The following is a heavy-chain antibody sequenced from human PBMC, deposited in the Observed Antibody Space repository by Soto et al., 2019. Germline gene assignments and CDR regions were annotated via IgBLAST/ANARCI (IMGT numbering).Heavy chain of an antibody. V-gene: IGHV2-26*01. D-gene: IGHD4-17*01. CDR2: IFSDNER. CDR3: VRMNADSYQFYYAMDV. J-gene: IGHJ6*02. CDR1: GFSLSTGRMG. Sequence: SGPTLVNPTETLTLTCTVSGFSLSTGRMGVSWIRQPPGKALGWLAHIFSDNERSYSTSMQGRLTISKDPSGSQVVLSMTNLDPVDTGTYYCVRMNADSYQFYYAMDVWGQGTTVT.